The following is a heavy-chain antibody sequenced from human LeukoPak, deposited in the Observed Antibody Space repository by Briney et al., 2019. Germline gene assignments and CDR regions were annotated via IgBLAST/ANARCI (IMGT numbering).Heavy chain of an antibody. D-gene: IGHD3-3*01. CDR3: ARLPHHYDFWSGYSYYFDY. CDR2: IIPIFGTA. Sequence: SVKVSXKASGGTFSSYAISWVRQAPGQGLEWIGGIIPIFGTADYAQKFQGRVTITADESTSTAYMELSSLRSEDTAVYYCARLPHHYDFWSGYSYYFDYWGQGTLVTVSS. CDR1: GGTFSSYA. J-gene: IGHJ4*02. V-gene: IGHV1-69*01.